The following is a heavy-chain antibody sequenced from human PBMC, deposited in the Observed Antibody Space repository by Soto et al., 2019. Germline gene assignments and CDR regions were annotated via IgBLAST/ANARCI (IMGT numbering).Heavy chain of an antibody. Sequence: SETLSLTCTVSGGSISSYYWSWIRQPPGKGLEWIGYIYYSGSTNYNPSLKSRVTISVDTSKNQFSLKLSSVTAADTAVYYCARLGYSSGWYGLAYNWFDPWGQGTLVTVSS. V-gene: IGHV4-59*08. D-gene: IGHD6-13*01. J-gene: IGHJ5*02. CDR2: IYYSGST. CDR1: GGSISSYY. CDR3: ARLGYSSGWYGLAYNWFDP.